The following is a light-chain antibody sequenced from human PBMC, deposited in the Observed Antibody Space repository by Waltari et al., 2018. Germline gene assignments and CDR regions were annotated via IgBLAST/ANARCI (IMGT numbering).Light chain of an antibody. V-gene: IGKV1-39*01. CDR1: QSISSY. J-gene: IGKJ1*01. Sequence: DTQLPQSPSSLSASVGDSVTIPCRASQSISSYLNCYQQKPGKAPKLLIYAASSLQSGVPSRFSGSGSGTDFTLTISSLQPEDFATYYCQQSYSTPRTFGQGTKVEIK. CDR2: AAS. CDR3: QQSYSTPRT.